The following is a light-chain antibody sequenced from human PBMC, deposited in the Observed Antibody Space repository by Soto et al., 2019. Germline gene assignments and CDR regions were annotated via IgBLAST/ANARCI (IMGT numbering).Light chain of an antibody. V-gene: IGKV4-1*01. J-gene: IGKJ1*01. CDR2: WAS. Sequence: DIVMTHSPDSLALSLGESATINCKSSQSALYSSNNKNYLAWYQQKPGQPPKLLIYWASTREAGVPDRFSGSGSGTDFTLTISSLQAEDVATYYCQQYYSTPQTFGQGTKVEIK. CDR1: QSALYSSNNKNY. CDR3: QQYYSTPQT.